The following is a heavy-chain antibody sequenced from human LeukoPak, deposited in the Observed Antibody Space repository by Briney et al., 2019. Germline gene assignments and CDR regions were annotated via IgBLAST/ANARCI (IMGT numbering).Heavy chain of an antibody. Sequence: PSETLSLTCAVYGGSFSGYYWSWIRQPPGKGLEWIGYIYYSGSTYYNPSLKSRVTISVDTSKNQFSLKLSSVTAADTAVYYCARGDTATDLFFDYWGQGTLVTVSS. CDR1: GGSFSGYY. V-gene: IGHV4-30-4*01. CDR3: ARGDTATDLFFDY. D-gene: IGHD5-18*01. CDR2: IYYSGST. J-gene: IGHJ4*02.